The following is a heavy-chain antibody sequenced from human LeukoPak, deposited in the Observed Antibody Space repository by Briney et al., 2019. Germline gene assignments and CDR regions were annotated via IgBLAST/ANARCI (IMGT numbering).Heavy chain of an antibody. Sequence: GGSLRLSCAASGFTFSDYYMSWIRQAPGKGLEWVSVIYSGGSTYYADSVKGRFTISRDNSKNTLYLQMNSLRAEDTAVYYCAREEPFDYWGQGTLVTVSS. D-gene: IGHD1-26*01. CDR2: IYSGGST. J-gene: IGHJ4*02. CDR3: AREEPFDY. V-gene: IGHV3-66*01. CDR1: GFTFSDYY.